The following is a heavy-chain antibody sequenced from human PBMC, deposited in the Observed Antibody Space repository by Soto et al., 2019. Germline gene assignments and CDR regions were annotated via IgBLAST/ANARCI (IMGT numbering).Heavy chain of an antibody. CDR2: ISSSSSTI. V-gene: IGHV3-48*01. J-gene: IGHJ6*03. Sequence: GGSLRLSCAASGFTFSSYSMNWVRQAPGKGLEWVSYISSSSSTIYYADSVKGRFTISRDNAKNSLYLQMNSLRAEDTAVYYCASRGGHCSSTSCPPWGYYYYMDVWGKGTTVTVSS. D-gene: IGHD2-2*01. CDR3: ASRGGHCSSTSCPPWGYYYYMDV. CDR1: GFTFSSYS.